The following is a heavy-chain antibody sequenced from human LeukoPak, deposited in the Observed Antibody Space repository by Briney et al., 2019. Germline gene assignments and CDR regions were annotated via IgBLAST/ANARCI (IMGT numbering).Heavy chain of an antibody. CDR2: IIPILGIA. D-gene: IGHD4-17*01. CDR1: GGTFSSYA. J-gene: IGHJ3*02. V-gene: IGHV1-69*04. Sequence: ASVKVSCKASGGTFSSYAISWVRQAPGQGLEWMGRIIPILGIANYAQKFQGRVTITADKSTSTAYMELSSLRSEDTAVYYCARGASLDYGDYGDAFDIWGQGTMVTVSS. CDR3: ARGASLDYGDYGDAFDI.